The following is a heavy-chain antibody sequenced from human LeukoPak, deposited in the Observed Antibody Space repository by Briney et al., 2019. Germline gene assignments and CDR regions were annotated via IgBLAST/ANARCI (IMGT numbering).Heavy chain of an antibody. Sequence: PRGSLRLSCAASGFTFSSYSMNSVRQAPGEGLEWVSAISSSSSYIYYADSVKGRFTISRDNAKNSLYLQMNSLRAEDTAVYYCARDPTIVVVPSTPNWFDPWGRGTLVTVSS. D-gene: IGHD2-2*01. CDR2: ISSSSSYI. V-gene: IGHV3-21*01. CDR3: ARDPTIVVVPSTPNWFDP. J-gene: IGHJ5*02. CDR1: GFTFSSYS.